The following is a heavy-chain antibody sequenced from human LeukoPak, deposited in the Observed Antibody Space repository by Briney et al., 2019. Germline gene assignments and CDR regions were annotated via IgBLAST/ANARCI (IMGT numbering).Heavy chain of an antibody. CDR1: GFTFTSYT. V-gene: IGHV3-21*01. CDR2: ISSTSSYI. Sequence: PGGSLRLSCAASGFTFTSYTMNWVRQAPGKGLEWGSSISSTSSYIYYTDSVKGRFTISRDNAKNSLYLQMNSLRAEDTAVYYCARVAGYCSSTSNCYSDYWGQGTLVTVSS. CDR3: ARVAGYCSSTSNCYSDY. D-gene: IGHD2-2*01. J-gene: IGHJ4*02.